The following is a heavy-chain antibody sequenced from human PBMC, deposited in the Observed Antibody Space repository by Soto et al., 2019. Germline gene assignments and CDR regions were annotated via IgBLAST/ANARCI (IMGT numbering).Heavy chain of an antibody. CDR1: GFTFSSYA. V-gene: IGHV3-23*01. CDR3: AKRRGVIFFDYSYYHMDV. CDR2: ISGSGGST. Sequence: PGGSLRLSCAASGFTFSSYAMSWVRQAPGKGLEWVSAISGSGGSTYYADSVKGRFTISRDNSKNTLYLQMNSLRAEDTAVYYCAKRRGVIFFDYSYYHMDVWGKGTMVTLSS. D-gene: IGHD3-10*01. J-gene: IGHJ6*03.